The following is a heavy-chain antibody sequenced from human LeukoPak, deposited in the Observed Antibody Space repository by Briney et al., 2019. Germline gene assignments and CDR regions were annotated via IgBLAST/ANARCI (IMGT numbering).Heavy chain of an antibody. V-gene: IGHV4-39*07. D-gene: IGHD6-25*01. CDR2: IYYSGST. CDR1: GGSISSSSYY. Sequence: SETLSLTCTVSGGSISSSSYYWGWIRQPPGKGLEWIGSIYYSGSTYYNPSLKSRVTISVDTSKNQFSLKLSSVTAADTAVYYCARVQRPLLYSSGKSTKHGGYYYYYYGMDVWGQGTTVTVSS. J-gene: IGHJ6*02. CDR3: ARVQRPLLYSSGKSTKHGGYYYYYYGMDV.